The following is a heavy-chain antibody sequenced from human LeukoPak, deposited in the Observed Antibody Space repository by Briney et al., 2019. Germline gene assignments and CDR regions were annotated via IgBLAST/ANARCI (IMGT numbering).Heavy chain of an antibody. CDR2: ISYSGST. D-gene: IGHD3-3*01. Sequence: SETLSLTCTVSGGSISSSSYYWGWIRQPPGKGLEWIGSISYSGSTNHNPSLKSRVTMSLDTSKSQFSLRLNSVTAADTAVYYCARDDFWSGSSARGQGTLVTVSS. CDR1: GGSISSSSYY. J-gene: IGHJ4*02. CDR3: ARDDFWSGSSA. V-gene: IGHV4-39*07.